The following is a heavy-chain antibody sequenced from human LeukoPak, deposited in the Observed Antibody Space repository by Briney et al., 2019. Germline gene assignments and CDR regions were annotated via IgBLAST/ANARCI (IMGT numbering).Heavy chain of an antibody. V-gene: IGHV4-59*01. J-gene: IGHJ3*02. CDR2: IYYSGST. CDR1: GGSISSYY. CDR3: ARAHFWYAFDI. D-gene: IGHD2-8*02. Sequence: SETLSLTRTVSGGSISSYYWSWIRQPPGKGLEWIGYIYYSGSTNYNPSLKSRVTISVDTSKNQFSLKLSSVTAADTAVYYCARAHFWYAFDIWGQGTMVTVSS.